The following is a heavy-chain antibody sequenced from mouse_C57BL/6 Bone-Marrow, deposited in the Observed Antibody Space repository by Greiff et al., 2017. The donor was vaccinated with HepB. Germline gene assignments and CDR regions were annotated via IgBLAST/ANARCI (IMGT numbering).Heavy chain of an antibody. CDR3: AREKMITYAMDY. Sequence: DVMLVESGGGLVKPGGSLKLSCAASGFTFSSYAMSWVRQTPEKRLEWVATISDGGSYTYYPDNVKGRFTISRDNAKNNLYLQMSHLKSEDTAMYYCAREKMITYAMDYWGQGTSVTVSS. D-gene: IGHD2-4*01. J-gene: IGHJ4*01. V-gene: IGHV5-4*01. CDR2: ISDGGSYT. CDR1: GFTFSSYA.